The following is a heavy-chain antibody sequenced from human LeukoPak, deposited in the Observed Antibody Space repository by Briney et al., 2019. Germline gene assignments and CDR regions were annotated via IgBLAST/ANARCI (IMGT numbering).Heavy chain of an antibody. D-gene: IGHD3-22*01. V-gene: IGHV3-7*01. CDR3: ASLYYYDSSGYYKRMFDY. J-gene: IGHJ4*02. CDR2: IKQDGSEK. Sequence: GSLRLSCAASGFTFSSYWMSWVRQAPGKGLEWVANIKQDGSEKYYVDSVKGRFTISRDNAKNSLYLQMNSLRAEDTAVYYCASLYYYDSSGYYKRMFDYWGQGTLVTVSS. CDR1: GFTFSSYW.